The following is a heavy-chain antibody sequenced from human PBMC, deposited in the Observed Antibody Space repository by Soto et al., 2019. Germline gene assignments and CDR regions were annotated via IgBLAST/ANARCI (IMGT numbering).Heavy chain of an antibody. CDR3: AKDQPNRSGRGAYKGYCSGGSCYSVPIFRWFDP. D-gene: IGHD2-15*01. CDR1: GFTFSSYA. Sequence: GGSLRLSCAASGFTFSSYAMSWVRQAPGKGLEWVSAISGSGGSTYYADSVKGRFTISRDNSKNTLYLQMNSLRAEDTAVYYCAKDQPNRSGRGAYKGYCSGGSCYSVPIFRWFDPWGQGTLVTVSS. V-gene: IGHV3-23*01. CDR2: ISGSGGST. J-gene: IGHJ5*02.